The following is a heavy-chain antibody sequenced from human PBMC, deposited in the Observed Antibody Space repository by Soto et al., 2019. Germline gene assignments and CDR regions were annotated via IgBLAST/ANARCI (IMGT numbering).Heavy chain of an antibody. Sequence: QVHLVQSGAEVKKPGSSVKVSCKYSGGTFRTESINWVRQAPGQGPEWMGGILPFFGTADYAPRVQGRVTITADGATTTVYMELGSLTSQDTAVYFCARGHEYGGNSDAFEVWGQGTMVTVSS. CDR2: ILPFFGTA. D-gene: IGHD4-17*01. J-gene: IGHJ3*01. CDR3: ARGHEYGGNSDAFEV. V-gene: IGHV1-69*13. CDR1: GGTFRTES.